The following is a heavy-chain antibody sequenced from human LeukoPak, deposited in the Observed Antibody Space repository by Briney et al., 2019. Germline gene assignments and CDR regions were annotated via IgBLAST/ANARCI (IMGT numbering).Heavy chain of an antibody. J-gene: IGHJ3*02. CDR1: GFTFSSYA. V-gene: IGHV3-23*01. D-gene: IGHD5-18*01. Sequence: GGSLRLSCAASGFTFSSYAMSWVRQAPGKGLEWVSAISSSGDTYYADSVKGRFTISRDNSKNTLYLQMNSLRAEDTAVYYCAKSTARGYFRVAFDIWGQGTMVTVSS. CDR2: ISSSGDT. CDR3: AKSTARGYFRVAFDI.